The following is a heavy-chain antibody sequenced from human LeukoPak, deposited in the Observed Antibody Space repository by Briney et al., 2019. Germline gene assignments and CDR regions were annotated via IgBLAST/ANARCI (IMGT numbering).Heavy chain of an antibody. CDR2: IKEDGSEK. CDR3: ARDGYYDSSGRLPVDY. CDR1: GFTFSNYW. V-gene: IGHV3-7*01. Sequence: GGSLRLSCAASGFTFSNYWMSWVRQAPGEGLEWVANIKEDGSEKYYVDSVKGRFSISRDNAEKSLYLQMNSLRAEDTAVYYCARDGYYDSSGRLPVDYWGQGTLVTVSS. D-gene: IGHD3-22*01. J-gene: IGHJ4*02.